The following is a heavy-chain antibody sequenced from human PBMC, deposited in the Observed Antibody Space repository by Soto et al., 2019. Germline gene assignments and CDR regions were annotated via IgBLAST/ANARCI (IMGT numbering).Heavy chain of an antibody. J-gene: IGHJ5*02. V-gene: IGHV1-46*01. CDR1: GYTFTSYY. D-gene: IGHD2-15*01. CDR3: ARDLGVVAATGGNWFDP. CDR2: INPSGGST. Sequence: QVQLVQSGAEVKKPGASVKVSCKASGYTFTSYYMHWVRQAPGQGLEWMGIINPSGGSTSYAQKFQSRVTMTRDTSTSKVYMELSSLRSEDTAVYYCARDLGVVAATGGNWFDPWGQGTLVTVSS.